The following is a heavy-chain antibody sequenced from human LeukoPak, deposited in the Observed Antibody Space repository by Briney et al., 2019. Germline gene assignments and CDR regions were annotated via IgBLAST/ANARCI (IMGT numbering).Heavy chain of an antibody. Sequence: GGSLRLSCAASGFTFSRYWMHWVRQAPGMGLLWVSRLKSDGRETSYADSVKGRFTISRDNARNTLYLQMNSLRPEDTAIYYCASDRVFYGLDVWGQGTTVTVSS. CDR3: ASDRVFYGLDV. J-gene: IGHJ6*02. CDR1: GFTFSRYW. V-gene: IGHV3-74*01. CDR2: LKSDGRET.